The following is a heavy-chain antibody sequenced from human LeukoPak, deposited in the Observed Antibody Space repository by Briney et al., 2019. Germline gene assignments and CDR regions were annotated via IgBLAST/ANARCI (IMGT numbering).Heavy chain of an antibody. Sequence: SETLSLTCTVSGGSISSSSYYWGWIRQPPGKGLEWIGSIYYSGGTYYNPSLKSRVTISVDTSKNQFSLKLSSVTAADTAVHYCATVGDSSGWYIDYWGQGTLVTVSS. CDR2: IYYSGGT. D-gene: IGHD6-19*01. J-gene: IGHJ4*02. V-gene: IGHV4-39*01. CDR1: GGSISSSSYY. CDR3: ATVGDSSGWYIDY.